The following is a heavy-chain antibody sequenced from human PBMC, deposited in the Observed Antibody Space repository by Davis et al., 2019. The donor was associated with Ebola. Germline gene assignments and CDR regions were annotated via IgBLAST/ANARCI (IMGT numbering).Heavy chain of an antibody. Sequence: SVKVSCKASGGTFSSYAISWVRQAPGQGLEWMGGIIPIFGTANYAQKFQGRVTITADESTSTAYMELSSLRSEDTAVYYCARDGRYCSSTSCYDYYYGMDVWGQGTTVTVSS. CDR1: GGTFSSYA. CDR3: ARDGRYCSSTSCYDYYYGMDV. J-gene: IGHJ6*02. V-gene: IGHV1-69*13. CDR2: IIPIFGTA. D-gene: IGHD2-2*01.